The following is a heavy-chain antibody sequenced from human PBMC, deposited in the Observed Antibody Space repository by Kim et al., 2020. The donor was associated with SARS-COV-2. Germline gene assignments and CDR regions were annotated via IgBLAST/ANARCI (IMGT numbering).Heavy chain of an antibody. D-gene: IGHD6-19*01. J-gene: IGHJ4*02. Sequence: GRFTISRDNSKTTLYLQMTSLRAEDTAVYYCARDSDGPYSSGWYGTAFDYWGQGTLVTVSS. V-gene: IGHV3-30*07. CDR3: ARDSDGPYSSGWYGTAFDY.